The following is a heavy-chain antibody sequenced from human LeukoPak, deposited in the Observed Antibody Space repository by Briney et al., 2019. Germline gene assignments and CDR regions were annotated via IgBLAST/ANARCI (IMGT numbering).Heavy chain of an antibody. Sequence: ASVKVSCKASGYTFTGYYMHWVRQAPGQGLEWMGRVNPNSGGTNYAQKFQGRVTMTRDTSISTAYMELSRLRSDDTAVYYCARAYDSSGYLFFDYWGQGTLVTVSS. V-gene: IGHV1-2*06. CDR3: ARAYDSSGYLFFDY. D-gene: IGHD3-22*01. CDR2: VNPNSGGT. J-gene: IGHJ4*02. CDR1: GYTFTGYY.